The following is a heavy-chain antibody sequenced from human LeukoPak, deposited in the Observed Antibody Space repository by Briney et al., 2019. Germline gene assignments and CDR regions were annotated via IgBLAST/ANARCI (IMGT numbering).Heavy chain of an antibody. CDR3: ARGYCDSSSCFWYFDL. J-gene: IGHJ2*01. CDR2: IYTSGNT. Sequence: SETLSLTCSVSGRSISSASYYWSWIRQPAGKGLEWIGRIYTSGNTDYNPSLKSGVSMPVDTSKNQFSLQLSSVTAADTAVYYCARGYCDSSSCFWYFDLWGPGTLVTVSS. D-gene: IGHD6-13*01. CDR1: GRSISSASYY. V-gene: IGHV4-61*02.